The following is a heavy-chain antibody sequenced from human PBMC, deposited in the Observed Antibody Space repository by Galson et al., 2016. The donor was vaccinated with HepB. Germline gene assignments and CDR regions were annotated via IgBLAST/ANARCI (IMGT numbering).Heavy chain of an antibody. V-gene: IGHV4-4*02. CDR1: GGSLSTRNW. CDR3: ARLGYCSGGDCYSVD. J-gene: IGHJ4*02. D-gene: IGHD2-15*01. Sequence: ETLSLTCAVSGGSLSTRNWWSWIRQTPGKGLEWIGEIYHTGTTNYNPSLKSRITMSLDKSKNQFSLKLNSVTAADTAVYYCARLGYCSGGDCYSVDWGQGTMVTVSS. CDR2: IYHTGTT.